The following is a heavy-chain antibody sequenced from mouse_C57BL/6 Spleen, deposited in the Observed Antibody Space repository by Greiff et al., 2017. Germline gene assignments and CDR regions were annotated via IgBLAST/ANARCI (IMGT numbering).Heavy chain of an antibody. J-gene: IGHJ2*01. D-gene: IGHD1-1*01. CDR3: ARELLRDYFDY. Sequence: DVKLQESGPGLVKPSQSLSLTCSVTGYSITSGYYWNWIRQFPGNKLEWMGYISYDGSNNSNPSLKNRISITRDTSKNQFFLKLNSVTTEDTATYYCARELLRDYFDYWGQGTTLTVSS. CDR1: GYSITSGYY. V-gene: IGHV3-6*01. CDR2: ISYDGSN.